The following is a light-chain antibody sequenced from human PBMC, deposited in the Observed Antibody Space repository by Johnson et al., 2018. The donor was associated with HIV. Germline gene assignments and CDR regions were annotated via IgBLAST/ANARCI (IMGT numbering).Light chain of an antibody. CDR2: ENN. CDR1: SSNIGNNY. J-gene: IGLJ1*01. V-gene: IGLV1-51*02. CDR3: GTWDSNLSAQYV. Sequence: QSVLTQPPSVSAAPGQKVTISCSGSSSNIGNNYVSWYQQLPGTAPKVLIYENNKRPSGIADRFSGSKSGTSATLGITGLQTGDEADYYFGTWDSNLSAQYVFGTGSKVTVL.